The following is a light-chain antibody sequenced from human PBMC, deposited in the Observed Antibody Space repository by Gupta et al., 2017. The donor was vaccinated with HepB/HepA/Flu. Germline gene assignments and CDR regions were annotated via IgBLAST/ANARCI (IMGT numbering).Light chain of an antibody. CDR3: QSYDTSLSGSV. CDR2: GNN. Sequence: QSVLTQPPSVSGAPGQRVTISCTGSSSNIGAGYDVHWYKQPPGTAPKLLMYGNNNRPSGVPDRFSVSKSGTSASLAITGLQAEDEADYYCQSYDTSLSGSVFGGGTKLTAL. V-gene: IGLV1-40*01. J-gene: IGLJ2*01. CDR1: SSNIGAGYD.